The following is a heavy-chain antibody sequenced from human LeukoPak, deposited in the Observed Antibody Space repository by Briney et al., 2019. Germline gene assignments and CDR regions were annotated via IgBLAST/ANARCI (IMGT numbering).Heavy chain of an antibody. Sequence: SETLSLTCTVSGGSISSYYWSWIRQPPGKGLEWIGYIYYSGSTNYHPSLKSRVTISVDTSKNQFSLKLSSVTAADTAVYYCARVGLGYSYGPFDYWGQGTLVTVSS. CDR1: GGSISSYY. J-gene: IGHJ4*02. CDR2: IYYSGST. D-gene: IGHD5-18*01. V-gene: IGHV4-59*01. CDR3: ARVGLGYSYGPFDY.